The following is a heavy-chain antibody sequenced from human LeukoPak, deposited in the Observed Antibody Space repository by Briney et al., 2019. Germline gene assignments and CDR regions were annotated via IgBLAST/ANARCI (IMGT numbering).Heavy chain of an antibody. D-gene: IGHD2-2*01. CDR3: ARVGVDIVVVPAATYYYYYYMDV. J-gene: IGHJ6*03. V-gene: IGHV4-39*07. Sequence: SSETLSLTCTVSGGSISSSSYYWGWIRQPPGKGLEWIGSIYYSGSTYYNPSLKSRVTLSVDTSKNQFSLKLSSVTAADTAVYYCARVGVDIVVVPAATYYYYYYMDVWGKGTTVTVSS. CDR1: GGSISSSSYY. CDR2: IYYSGST.